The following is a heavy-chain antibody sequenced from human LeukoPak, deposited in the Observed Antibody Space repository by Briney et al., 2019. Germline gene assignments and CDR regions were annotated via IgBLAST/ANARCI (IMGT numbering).Heavy chain of an antibody. CDR2: ISAYNGNT. V-gene: IGHV1-18*01. Sequence: ASVKVSCKASAYTFTSYGISWVRQAPGQGLERMGWISAYNGNTNYAQKLQGRVTMTTDTSTSTAYMELRSLRSDDTAVYYCARDPQNVLEFDYWGQGTLVTVSS. D-gene: IGHD4/OR15-4a*01. J-gene: IGHJ4*02. CDR1: AYTFTSYG. CDR3: ARDPQNVLEFDY.